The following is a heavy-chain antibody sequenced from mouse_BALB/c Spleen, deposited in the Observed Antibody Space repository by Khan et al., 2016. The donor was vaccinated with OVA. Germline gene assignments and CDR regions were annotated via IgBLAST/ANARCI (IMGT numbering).Heavy chain of an antibody. CDR1: GYSFVSYW. J-gene: IGHJ2*01. D-gene: IGHD2-4*01. CDR2: IYPGISDT. V-gene: IGHV1-5*01. Sequence: EVQLQQSGTVLARPGASVKMSCKASGYSFVSYWMHWVKQRPGQGLEWIGTIYPGISDTRYNQKFKGKATLTAVSSASTAYMEFSSLTNEDSAVDYCTRSYDSYYFDYWGQGTTLTVSS. CDR3: TRSYDSYYFDY.